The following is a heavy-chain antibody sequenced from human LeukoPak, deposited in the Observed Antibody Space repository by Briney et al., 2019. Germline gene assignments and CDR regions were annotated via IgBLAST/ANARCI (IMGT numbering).Heavy chain of an antibody. CDR1: GFTFSSYS. V-gene: IGHV3-48*01. CDR2: ISGGGSTI. Sequence: GGSLRLSCAASGFTFSSYSINWVRQAPGKGLEWVSYISGGGSTIYYADSVKGRFTISRDNVKNSLYLQMNSLRADDTAVYYCARPGGVLRLYYFDYWGQGTLVTVSS. D-gene: IGHD2-8*02. CDR3: ARPGGVLRLYYFDY. J-gene: IGHJ4*02.